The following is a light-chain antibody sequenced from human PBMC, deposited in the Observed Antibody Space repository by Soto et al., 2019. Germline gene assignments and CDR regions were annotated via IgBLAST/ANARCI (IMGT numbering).Light chain of an antibody. V-gene: IGKV1-5*01. CDR1: QSISNC. Sequence: DIQMTQSPSTLSASVGDRVTITCRASQSISNCLAWYQQKPGKAPKLLIYDASTLQSGVPSRFSGSGSGTEFTLTISSLQPDDFATYYCQQYDIYSRTFGQGTKVEIK. CDR3: QQYDIYSRT. CDR2: DAS. J-gene: IGKJ1*01.